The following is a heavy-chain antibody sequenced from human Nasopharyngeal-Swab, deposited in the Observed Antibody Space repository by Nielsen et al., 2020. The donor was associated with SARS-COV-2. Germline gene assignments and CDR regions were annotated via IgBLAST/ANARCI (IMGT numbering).Heavy chain of an antibody. V-gene: IGHV3-21*01. D-gene: IGHD5-18*01. Sequence: GESLKISCAASGFTFSSYSMNWVRQAPGKGLEWVPSISSSSSYIYYADSVKGRFTISRDNAKNSLYLQMNSLRAEDTAVYYCATEGPHIAKYYYYYMDVWGKGTTVTVSS. CDR2: ISSSSSYI. J-gene: IGHJ6*03. CDR3: ATEGPHIAKYYYYYMDV. CDR1: GFTFSSYS.